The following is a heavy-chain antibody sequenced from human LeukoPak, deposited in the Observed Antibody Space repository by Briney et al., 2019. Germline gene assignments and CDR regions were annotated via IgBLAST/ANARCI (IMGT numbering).Heavy chain of an antibody. CDR3: ARGYYYSRYFDY. Sequence: ASVKVSCKASGYTFTGYYMHWVRQAPGQGLEWMGWMNPNSGNTGYAQKFQGRVTITRNTSISTAYMELSSLRSEDTAVYYCARGYYYSRYFDYWGQGTLVTVSS. J-gene: IGHJ4*02. CDR2: MNPNSGNT. V-gene: IGHV1-8*03. D-gene: IGHD3-10*01. CDR1: GYTFTGYY.